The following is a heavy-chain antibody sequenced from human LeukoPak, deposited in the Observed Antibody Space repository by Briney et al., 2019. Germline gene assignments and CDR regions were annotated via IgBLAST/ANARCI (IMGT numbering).Heavy chain of an antibody. D-gene: IGHD3-3*01. Sequence: PGGSLRLSCAASGFTFSSYSMNWVRQAPGKGLEWVSYISSSSSTIYYADSVKGRFTISRDNAKNSLYLQMNSLRAEDTAVYYCARDPFITIFGVVTDYYMDVWGKGTTVTVSS. CDR1: GFTFSSYS. V-gene: IGHV3-48*04. CDR2: ISSSSSTI. CDR3: ARDPFITIFGVVTDYYMDV. J-gene: IGHJ6*03.